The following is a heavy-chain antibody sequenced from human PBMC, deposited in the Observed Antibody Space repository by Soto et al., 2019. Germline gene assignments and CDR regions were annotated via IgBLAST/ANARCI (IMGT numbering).Heavy chain of an antibody. D-gene: IGHD3-10*01. Sequence: EKLSLAWPVSGGSISGHYWTWIRQPPGKGLEYIGDIYYTGGTAYPPSLRSRVTMSLDTSSTQFSLRLTSVTAADTAVYYCVIVGPTGRSFDFWGEGILVPV. CDR1: GGSISGHY. CDR2: IYYTGGT. CDR3: VIVGPTGRSFDF. V-gene: IGHV4-59*11. J-gene: IGHJ4*02.